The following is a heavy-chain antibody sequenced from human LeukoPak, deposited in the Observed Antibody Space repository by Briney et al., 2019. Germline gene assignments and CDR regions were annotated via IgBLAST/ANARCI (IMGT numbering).Heavy chain of an antibody. Sequence: GGSLRLSCAASGVTFSSYGMHWVRQAPGKGLEWVAVISYDGSNKYYADSVKGRFTISRDNSKNTLYLQMNSLRAEDTAVYYCAKDPLISVAPYFDYWGQGTLVTVSS. CDR3: AKDPLISVAPYFDY. J-gene: IGHJ4*02. D-gene: IGHD3/OR15-3a*01. V-gene: IGHV3-30*18. CDR1: GVTFSSYG. CDR2: ISYDGSNK.